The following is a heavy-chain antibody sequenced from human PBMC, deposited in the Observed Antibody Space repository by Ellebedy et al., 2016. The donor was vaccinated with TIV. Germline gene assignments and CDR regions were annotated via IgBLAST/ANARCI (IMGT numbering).Heavy chain of an antibody. V-gene: IGHV1-2*02. CDR3: ARDLEAYGPRRPTRPPNFDY. Sequence: AASVKVSCKASGYTFTGHSIHWARQAPGQGLEWMGWINPNSGGTNYAQRFQGRVTMTRDTSISPANMELSRLTSDDTAVYYCARDLEAYGPRRPTRPPNFDYWGQGTLVTVSS. CDR1: GYTFTGHS. CDR2: INPNSGGT. D-gene: IGHD3-10*01. J-gene: IGHJ4*02.